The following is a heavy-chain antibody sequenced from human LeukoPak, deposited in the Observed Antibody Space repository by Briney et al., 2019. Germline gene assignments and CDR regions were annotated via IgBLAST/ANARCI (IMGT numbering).Heavy chain of an antibody. V-gene: IGHV3-23*01. J-gene: IGHJ4*02. D-gene: IGHD6-19*01. Sequence: PGGSLRLSCAASGFTFSSYAMSWVRQAPGKGLEWVSSVAGGGSNTYYADSVKGRFTISRDSSKNTLFLQMNSLRAEDTAVYYCAKGPYSSDWYLFHYWGQGTLVTVSS. CDR3: AKGPYSSDWYLFHY. CDR2: VAGGGSNT. CDR1: GFTFSSYA.